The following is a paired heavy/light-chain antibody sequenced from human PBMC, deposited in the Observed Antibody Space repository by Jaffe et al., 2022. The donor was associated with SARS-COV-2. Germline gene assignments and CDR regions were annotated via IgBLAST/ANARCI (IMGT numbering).Light chain of an antibody. Sequence: DIQMTQSPSSLSASVGDRVTITCRASQSISSYLNWYQQKPGKAPKLLIYAASNLQSGVPSRFSGSGSGTDFTLTISSLQPEDFATYYCQQSYSTPRTFGQGTKVEIE. CDR3: QQSYSTPRT. CDR1: QSISSY. J-gene: IGKJ1*01. V-gene: IGKV1-39*01. CDR2: AAS.
Heavy chain of an antibody. D-gene: IGHD1-1*01. J-gene: IGHJ3*02. Sequence: QVQLVESGGGVVQPGRSLRLSCAASGFTFSSYGMHWVRQAPGKGLEWVAVIWYDGSNKYYADSVKGRFTISRDNSKNTLYLQMSSLRVEDTAVYYCARDKGRTGTTWGDAFDIWGQGTMVTVSS. CDR3: ARDKGRTGTTWGDAFDI. V-gene: IGHV3-33*01. CDR1: GFTFSSYG. CDR2: IWYDGSNK.